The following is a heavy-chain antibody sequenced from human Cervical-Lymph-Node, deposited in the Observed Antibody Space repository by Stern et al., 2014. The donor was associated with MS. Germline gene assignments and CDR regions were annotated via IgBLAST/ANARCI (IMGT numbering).Heavy chain of an antibody. J-gene: IGHJ4*02. D-gene: IGHD2-15*01. V-gene: IGHV1-2*06. CDR3: ATRRGCSGGSCSSRSLDY. Sequence: VQLVQSGADVKKPGASVKVSCKASGYTFTAYNMHWLRQAPGQALEWMGRINPKSGVTNYAQKSLDRVTMNRDTSISPVYMELSRLRSNDTAMYYCATRRGCSGGSCSSRSLDYWGQGTLVTVSS. CDR2: INPKSGVT. CDR1: GYTFTAYN.